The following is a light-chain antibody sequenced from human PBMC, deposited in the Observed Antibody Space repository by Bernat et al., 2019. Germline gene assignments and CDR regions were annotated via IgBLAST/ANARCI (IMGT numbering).Light chain of an antibody. Sequence: YVLTQPPAVSGAPGETASVSCEGDNIGYKSVHWYHQKPGQAPVLRIYSDSARPSGIPERFSGSNSGNRATLTINRVESGDEADYYCQLGDGATASFVFGTRTHVTV. CDR3: QLGDGATASFV. CDR1: NIGYKS. CDR2: SDS. V-gene: IGLV3-21*04. J-gene: IGLJ1*01.